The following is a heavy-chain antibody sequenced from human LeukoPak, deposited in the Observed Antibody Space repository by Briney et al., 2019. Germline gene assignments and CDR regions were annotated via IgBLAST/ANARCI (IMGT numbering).Heavy chain of an antibody. Sequence: GGSLRLSCTASGFTFGDYAMSWVRQAPGKGLEWVGFIRSKAYGGTTEYAASVKGRFAISRDDSKSTAYLQMNSLKTEDTAVYYCTREEYSSSWYERYYYYGMDVWGQGTTVTVSS. CDR2: IRSKAYGGTT. D-gene: IGHD6-13*01. CDR1: GFTFGDYA. J-gene: IGHJ6*02. V-gene: IGHV3-49*04. CDR3: TREEYSSSWYERYYYYGMDV.